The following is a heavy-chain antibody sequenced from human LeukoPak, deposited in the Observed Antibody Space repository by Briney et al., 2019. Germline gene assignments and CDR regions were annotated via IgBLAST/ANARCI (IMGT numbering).Heavy chain of an antibody. D-gene: IGHD5-24*01. V-gene: IGHV3-23*01. J-gene: IGHJ4*02. CDR2: VSGSGGET. Sequence: GGSLRLSCAASGFTFANYAMSWVRQAPGKGPEWVSSVSGSGGETHSTDSVRGRFTISRDNSKGTLYLQMNSLRADDTAVYYCAATMTSSLSYYWGQGTLVTVSS. CDR1: GFTFANYA. CDR3: AATMTSSLSYY.